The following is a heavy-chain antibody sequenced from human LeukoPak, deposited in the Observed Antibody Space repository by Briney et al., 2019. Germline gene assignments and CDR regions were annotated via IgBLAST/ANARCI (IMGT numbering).Heavy chain of an antibody. CDR3: ARGDQRGGCGGDCYDPYYYYGMDV. V-gene: IGHV3-7*01. CDR2: IKEDGSDK. J-gene: IGHJ6*04. Sequence: GGSLRLSCVASVSSGLTRWMNWVRQAPGKGLEWVAIIKEDGSDKYYVDSVKGRFTISRDNAKNSLYLQMNSLRAEDTAVYYCARGDQRGGCGGDCYDPYYYYGMDVWGKGTTVTVSS. D-gene: IGHD2-21*02. CDR1: VSSGLTRW.